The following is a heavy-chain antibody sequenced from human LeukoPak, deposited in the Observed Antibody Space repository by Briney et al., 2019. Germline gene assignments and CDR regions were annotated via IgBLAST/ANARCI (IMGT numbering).Heavy chain of an antibody. CDR2: IYYSGST. V-gene: IGHV4-39*07. D-gene: IGHD3-10*01. CDR1: GGSMSSDSNF. Sequence: SETLSLTCTVSGGSMSSDSNFWGWIRQPPGKGLEWIGSIYYSGSTYYNPSLKSRVTISVDTSKNQFSLKLSSVTAADTAVYYCASYLRGFDLWGRGTLVTVSS. CDR3: ASYLRGFDL. J-gene: IGHJ2*01.